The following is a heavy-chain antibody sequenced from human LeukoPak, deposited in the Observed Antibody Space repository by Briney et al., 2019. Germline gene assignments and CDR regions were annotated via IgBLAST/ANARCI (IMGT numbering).Heavy chain of an antibody. CDR2: ISSGSTYT. Sequence: PGGSLRLSCEVSGFTFSDHYMSWIRQAPGKRLEWVSYISSGSTYTNYADSVEGRFTISRDNAKNSLYLQMNSLRAEDTAVYYCVRELPPVVQYYFDYWGPGTLVTVSS. CDR3: VRELPPVVQYYFDY. V-gene: IGHV3-11*06. CDR1: GFTFSDHY. J-gene: IGHJ4*02. D-gene: IGHD3-22*01.